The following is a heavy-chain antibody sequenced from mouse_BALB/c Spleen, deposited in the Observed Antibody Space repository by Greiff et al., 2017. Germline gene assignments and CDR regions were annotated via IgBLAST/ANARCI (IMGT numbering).Heavy chain of an antibody. Sequence: EVHLVESGGGLVQPGGSRKLSCAASGFTFSSFGMHWVRQAPEKGLEWVAYISSGSSTIYYADTVKGRFTISRDNPKNTLFLQMTSLRSEDTAMYYCARELLLRSYAMDYWGQGTSVTVSA. CDR2: ISSGSSTI. D-gene: IGHD1-1*01. CDR1: GFTFSSFG. CDR3: ARELLLRSYAMDY. J-gene: IGHJ4*01. V-gene: IGHV5-17*02.